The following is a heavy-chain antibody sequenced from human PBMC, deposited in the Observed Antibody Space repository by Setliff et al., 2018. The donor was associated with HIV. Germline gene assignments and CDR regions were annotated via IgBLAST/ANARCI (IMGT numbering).Heavy chain of an antibody. CDR3: ARYSNWNFEEHFDY. CDR1: GYTFTSYD. Sequence: ASVKVSCKASGYTFTSYDINWVRQATGQGLEWMGWMSPNSGNAGYAQKFQGRVTMTRNTSISTAYMELRSLRSDDTAVYYCARYSNWNFEEHFDYWGQGTLVTVSS. CDR2: MSPNSGNA. V-gene: IGHV1-8*01. J-gene: IGHJ4*02. D-gene: IGHD1-7*01.